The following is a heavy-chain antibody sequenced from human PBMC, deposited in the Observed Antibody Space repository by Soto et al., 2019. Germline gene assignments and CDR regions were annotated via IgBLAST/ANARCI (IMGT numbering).Heavy chain of an antibody. CDR3: AREVNSSPARGPNWFDP. D-gene: IGHD6-13*01. Sequence: QVQLQESGPGLVQPSGTLSLTCAVSGDSINNSHWWSWVRQTPGKGLEWTGETYHSGTTNYNPSLKTRLTISIDKSKNQFSLKINSVTAADTAVYYCAREVNSSPARGPNWFDPWGQGPLVTVSS. V-gene: IGHV4-4*02. J-gene: IGHJ5*02. CDR2: TYHSGTT. CDR1: GDSINNSHW.